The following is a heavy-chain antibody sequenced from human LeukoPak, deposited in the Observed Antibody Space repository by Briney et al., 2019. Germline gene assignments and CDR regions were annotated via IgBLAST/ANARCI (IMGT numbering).Heavy chain of an antibody. CDR3: ARGFLQLWLRGPENWFDP. J-gene: IGHJ5*02. CDR2: MNPNSGNT. CDR1: GYTFTGYY. Sequence: GASVKVSCKASGYTFTGYYMHWVRQAPGQGLEWMGWMNPNSGNTGYAQKFLGRVTMTRNTSISTAYMELSSLRSEDTAVYYCARGFLQLWLRGPENWFDPWGQGTLVTVSS. V-gene: IGHV1-8*02. D-gene: IGHD5-18*01.